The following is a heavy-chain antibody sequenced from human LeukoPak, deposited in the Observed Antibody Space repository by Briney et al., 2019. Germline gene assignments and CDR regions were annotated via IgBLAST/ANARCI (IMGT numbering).Heavy chain of an antibody. D-gene: IGHD3-10*02. CDR2: ISYDGSNK. V-gene: IGHV3-30*04. Sequence: GGSLRLSCAASGFTFSSYAMHWVRQAPGKGLEWVAVISYDGSNKYYADSVKGRFTISRDNARNSLYLQMNSLRAEDTAVYYCAELGITMIGGVWGKGTTVTISS. J-gene: IGHJ6*04. CDR3: AELGITMIGGV. CDR1: GFTFSSYA.